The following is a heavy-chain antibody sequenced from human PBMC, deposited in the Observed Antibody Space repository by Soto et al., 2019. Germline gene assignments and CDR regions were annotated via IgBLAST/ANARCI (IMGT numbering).Heavy chain of an antibody. J-gene: IGHJ5*02. CDR3: AREVNSSPARGPNWFDP. V-gene: IGHV4-4*02. Sequence: QVQLQESCPGLVQPSGTLSLTCAVSGDSINNSHWWSWVRQTAGKGLEWLGETYHSGTTNYTPSLTTRVTIAIAKSKNQFSLKMSSVTAADTAVYYCAREVNSSPARGPNWFDPWGQGTLVTVSS. CDR2: TYHSGTT. D-gene: IGHD6-13*01. CDR1: GDSINNSHW.